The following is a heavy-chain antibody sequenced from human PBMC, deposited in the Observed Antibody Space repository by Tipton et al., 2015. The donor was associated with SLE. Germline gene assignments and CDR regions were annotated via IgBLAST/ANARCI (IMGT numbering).Heavy chain of an antibody. CDR3: ARGTYSRRVRGNWYDP. J-gene: IGHJ5*02. V-gene: IGHV1-8*01. D-gene: IGHD2-21*01. CDR2: LNPYSGNA. CDR1: GYTFTSYD. Sequence: QVQLVQSGPEVKRPGASVKVSCRASGYTFTSYDINWVRQAPGQGLEWMGWLNPYSGNAGSAQKFQGRVTMTRNTSISTAYMELSSLTSEDTATYYCARGTYSRRVRGNWYDPWGQGTLVTVSS.